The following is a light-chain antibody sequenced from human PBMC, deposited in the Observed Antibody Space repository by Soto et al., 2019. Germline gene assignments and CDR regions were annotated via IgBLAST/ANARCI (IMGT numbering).Light chain of an antibody. V-gene: IGKV3-15*01. Sequence: EIVMTQSPATLSVSPGERATLSCRASQSVKNNLAWYQQKPGQAPRLLIYDASIRATGIPARFSGSGSGTEFTLTISSLQSEDFAAYYCQQYNDWPPWTFAQGTQVEIK. CDR3: QQYNDWPPWT. CDR2: DAS. J-gene: IGKJ1*01. CDR1: QSVKNN.